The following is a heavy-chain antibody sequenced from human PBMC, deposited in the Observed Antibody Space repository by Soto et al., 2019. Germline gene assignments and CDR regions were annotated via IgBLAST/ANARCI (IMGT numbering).Heavy chain of an antibody. CDR1: GFTFSTYA. D-gene: IGHD2-2*01. Sequence: EVQLLESGGGLVQPGGSLRLSCAASGFTFSTYAMTWVRQAPGKGLEWVSVISGSGGSTYYPDSVEGRFTISRDNAKNTLYLQMNSWRAEDTAVYYCAKGDCSSSNCYALDYWGQGILVTVS. CDR2: ISGSGGST. CDR3: AKGDCSSSNCYALDY. V-gene: IGHV3-23*01. J-gene: IGHJ4*02.